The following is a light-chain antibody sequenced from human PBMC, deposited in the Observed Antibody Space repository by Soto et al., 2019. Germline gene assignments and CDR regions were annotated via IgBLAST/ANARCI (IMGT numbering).Light chain of an antibody. CDR2: LNSDGSH. J-gene: IGLJ2*01. CDR3: QTWGTGIHVV. V-gene: IGLV4-69*01. Sequence: QLVLTQSPSASASLGASVKLTCTLSSGHSSYAIAWHQQQPEKGPRYLMKLNSDGSHSKGDGIPDRFSGSSSGAERYLTISGLQSEDEADYYCQTWGTGIHVVFGGVTKVTVL. CDR1: SGHSSYA.